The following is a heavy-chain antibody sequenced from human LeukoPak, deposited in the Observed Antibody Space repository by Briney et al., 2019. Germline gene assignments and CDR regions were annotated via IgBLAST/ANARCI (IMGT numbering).Heavy chain of an antibody. J-gene: IGHJ4*02. CDR1: GGSINSFY. CDR2: IYSSGST. CDR3: ARGGSPGYFDY. V-gene: IGHV4-4*07. D-gene: IGHD6-13*01. Sequence: PSETLSLTCTVSGGSINSFYWTWIRQPAGKGLEWIGRIYSSGSTNFNPSLKSRVTMSVDTSKNQFSLKVNSLTPADTAVYYCARGGSPGYFDYWGQGALVTVSS.